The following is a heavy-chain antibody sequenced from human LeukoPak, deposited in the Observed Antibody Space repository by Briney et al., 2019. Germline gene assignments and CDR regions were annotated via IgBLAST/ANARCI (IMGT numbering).Heavy chain of an antibody. CDR1: GYTFTVYY. D-gene: IGHD3-16*02. V-gene: IGHV1-8*02. CDR2: MNPNSGNT. Sequence: ASVTVSFKASGYTFTVYYMHWVRQAPGQGLEWMGWMNPNSGNTGYAQKFQGRVTMTRNTSISTAYMELSSLRSEDTAVYYCARGLKGYDYVWGSYRYYYYYYMDVWGKGTTVTISS. CDR3: ARGLKGYDYVWGSYRYYYYYYMDV. J-gene: IGHJ6*03.